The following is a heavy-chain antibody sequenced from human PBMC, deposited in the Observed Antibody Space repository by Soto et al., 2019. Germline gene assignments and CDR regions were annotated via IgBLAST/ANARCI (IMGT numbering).Heavy chain of an antibody. Sequence: GGSLRLSCAASGFTFNTYAMSWVRQAPGKGLEWVSAISGSGGSTHYADSVKGRFTISRDNSKNTVYLQMNSLRAEDTAVYYCAESGYRNYFDYWGQGTLVTVSS. CDR1: GFTFNTYA. CDR2: ISGSGGST. CDR3: AESGYRNYFDY. D-gene: IGHD3-3*01. V-gene: IGHV3-23*01. J-gene: IGHJ4*02.